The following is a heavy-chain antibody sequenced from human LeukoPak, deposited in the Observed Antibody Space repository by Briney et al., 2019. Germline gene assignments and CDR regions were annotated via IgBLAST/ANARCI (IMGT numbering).Heavy chain of an antibody. CDR2: IRYDGGMK. V-gene: IGHV3-30*02. Sequence: GGSLRLSCAASRFAFISYGMHWVRHAPGGGLEWVSVIRYDGGMKYYADSVRGRFTTSRDNSKTTLYLQINSLRAEHTPAYYCPKDRGLGCFGEYCFAYWGQGTLVTVSS. CDR3: PKDRGLGCFGEYCFAY. J-gene: IGHJ4*02. D-gene: IGHD3-10*01. CDR1: RFAFISYG.